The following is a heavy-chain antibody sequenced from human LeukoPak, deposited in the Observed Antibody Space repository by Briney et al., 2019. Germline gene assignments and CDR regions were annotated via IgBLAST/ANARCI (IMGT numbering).Heavy chain of an antibody. D-gene: IGHD3-22*01. CDR2: ISWNSGSI. J-gene: IGHJ4*02. CDR3: AKDIQAPYYYDSSGPFDY. CDR1: GFTFDGYA. V-gene: IGHV3-9*01. Sequence: GGSLRLSCAASGFTFDGYAMHWVRQAPGKGLEWVSGISWNSGSIGYADSVKGRFTISRDNAKNSLYLQMNSLRAEDTALYYCAKDIQAPYYYDSSGPFDYWGQGTLVTVSS.